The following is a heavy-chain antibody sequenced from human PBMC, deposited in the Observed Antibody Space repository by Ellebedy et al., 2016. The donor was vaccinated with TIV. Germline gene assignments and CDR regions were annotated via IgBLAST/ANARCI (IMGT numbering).Heavy chain of an antibody. J-gene: IGHJ4*02. V-gene: IGHV3-23*01. Sequence: GESLKISCAASGFTFSSYAMSWVRQAPGKGLEWVSTISNTGSRTYYADSVEVRFIISRDNSKNTLSLQMIGMIAEDTAIYYCAKGRGWGFDSSAPRYYFDYWGLGTLVTVSS. CDR2: ISNTGSRT. D-gene: IGHD3-22*01. CDR1: GFTFSSYA. CDR3: AKGRGWGFDSSAPRYYFDY.